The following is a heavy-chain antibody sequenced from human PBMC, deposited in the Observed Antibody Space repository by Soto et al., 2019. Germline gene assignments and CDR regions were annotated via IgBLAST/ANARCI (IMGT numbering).Heavy chain of an antibody. CDR1: GGSISSYY. Sequence: SETLCLTCTVSGGSISSYYWSWIRQPPGKGLEWIGYIYYSGSTNYNPSLKSRVTISVDTSKNQFSLKLSSVTAADTAVYYCGRSWGGRESYYYYYMDVWGKGTTVTVSS. CDR2: IYYSGST. D-gene: IGHD2-15*01. CDR3: GRSWGGRESYYYYYMDV. V-gene: IGHV4-59*01. J-gene: IGHJ6*03.